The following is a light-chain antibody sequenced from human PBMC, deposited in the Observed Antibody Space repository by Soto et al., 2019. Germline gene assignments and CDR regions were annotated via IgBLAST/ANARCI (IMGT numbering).Light chain of an antibody. CDR1: SSDVGGYHY. Sequence: QSVLTQPASVSGSPGQSITSSCTGTSSDVGGYHYVSWYQQYPGKAPKLMIYEVSNRPSGVSNRFSGSKSGNTASLTISGLQAEDEADYYCSSYTSSSTYVFGTGTKVTVL. J-gene: IGLJ1*01. CDR2: EVS. CDR3: SSYTSSSTYV. V-gene: IGLV2-14*01.